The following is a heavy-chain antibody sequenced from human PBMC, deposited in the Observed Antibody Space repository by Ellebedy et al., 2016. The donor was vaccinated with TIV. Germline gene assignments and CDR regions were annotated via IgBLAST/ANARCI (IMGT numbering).Heavy chain of an antibody. Sequence: GGSLRLSCEASGFIFSNYWMSWVRQAPGKGLEWVANIRQDGNEYYYVNSVRGRFTISRDTAENSLYLQMNSLRAEDTAMYFCARDLGKASCSVGSCYSSAFDIWGQGTMVTVSS. CDR1: GFIFSNYW. D-gene: IGHD2-15*01. CDR3: ARDLGKASCSVGSCYSSAFDI. J-gene: IGHJ3*02. V-gene: IGHV3-7*03. CDR2: IRQDGNEY.